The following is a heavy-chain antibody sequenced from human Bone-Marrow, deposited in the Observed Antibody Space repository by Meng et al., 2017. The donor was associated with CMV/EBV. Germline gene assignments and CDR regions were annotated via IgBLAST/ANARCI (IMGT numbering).Heavy chain of an antibody. J-gene: IGHJ4*02. D-gene: IGHD1-26*01. CDR3: ARVRGNSGSYFEGPGPYYFDY. Sequence: SETLSLTCTVSGGSVSSGSYYWSWIRQPPGKGLEWIGYIYYSGSTNYNPSLKSRVTISVDTSKNQFSLKLSSVTAADTAVYYCARVRGNSGSYFEGPGPYYFDYWGQGTLATVPS. V-gene: IGHV4-61*01. CDR2: IYYSGST. CDR1: GGSVSSGSYY.